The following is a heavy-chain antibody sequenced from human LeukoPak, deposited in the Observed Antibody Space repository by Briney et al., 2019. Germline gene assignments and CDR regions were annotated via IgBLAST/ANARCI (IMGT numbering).Heavy chain of an antibody. CDR3: IVLAVAGTFGFDY. D-gene: IGHD6-19*01. CDR1: GFTSSSYW. V-gene: IGHV3-7*01. CDR2: IKQDGSEK. Sequence: GGSLRLSCAASGFTSSSYWMSWVRQAPGEGLEWVANIKQDGSEKYYVDSVKGRFTISRDNAKNSLYLQMNSLRAEDTAVYYCIVLAVAGTFGFDYWGQGTPVTVSS. J-gene: IGHJ4*02.